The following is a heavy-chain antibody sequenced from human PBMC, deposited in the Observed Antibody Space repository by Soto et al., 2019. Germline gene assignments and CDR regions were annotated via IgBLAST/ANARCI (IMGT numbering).Heavy chain of an antibody. Sequence: PVKVCRKVSGGTFSSYVICCGRQGPGQGFEWTGGIIPIFGTANYAQKCQGRVTITADESTSTAYMELSSLRSEDTAVYYCAAPGAPTVTTFARYFDLWGRGTLVTVSS. CDR1: GGTFSSYV. D-gene: IGHD4-17*01. J-gene: IGHJ2*01. V-gene: IGHV1-69*13. CDR2: IIPIFGTA. CDR3: AAPGAPTVTTFARYFDL.